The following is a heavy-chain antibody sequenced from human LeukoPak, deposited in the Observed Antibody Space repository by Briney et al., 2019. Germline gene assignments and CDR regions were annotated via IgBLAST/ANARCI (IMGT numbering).Heavy chain of an antibody. D-gene: IGHD2-21*02. Sequence: GGSLRLSCVVSGFTFSSYWMHWVRQAPGKGLVWVSRINSDGSTTTYADSVKGRFTISRDNAKNTLYLQMNSLRAEDTAVYYCARGHIVVVTANRGDYWGQGTLVTVSP. CDR3: ARGHIVVVTANRGDY. CDR2: INSDGSTT. CDR1: GFTFSSYW. J-gene: IGHJ4*02. V-gene: IGHV3-74*01.